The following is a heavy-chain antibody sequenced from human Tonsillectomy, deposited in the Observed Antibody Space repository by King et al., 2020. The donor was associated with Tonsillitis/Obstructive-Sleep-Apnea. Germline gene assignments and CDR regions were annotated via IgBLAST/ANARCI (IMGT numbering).Heavy chain of an antibody. J-gene: IGHJ5*02. CDR3: AGGSRDTLTYWFDP. D-gene: IGHD2-2*02. Sequence: VQLQQWGAGLLTPSETLSLTCAVYGGSFSGYYWSWIRQPPGKGLEWIREINHSGSTNYNHSLKSRVTISLDTSKNQFSLKLSSVTAADTAVYYCAGGSRDTLTYWFDPWGQGTLVTVSS. CDR2: INHSGST. CDR1: GGSFSGYY. V-gene: IGHV4-34*01.